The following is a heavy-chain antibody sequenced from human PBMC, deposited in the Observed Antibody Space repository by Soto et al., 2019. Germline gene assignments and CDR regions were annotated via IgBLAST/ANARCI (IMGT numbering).Heavy chain of an antibody. J-gene: IGHJ6*02. CDR2: IDPSDSYT. V-gene: IGHV5-10-1*01. CDR3: ARLAMASRRGYYGMDV. D-gene: IGHD3-16*01. Sequence: GESLKISSKGSGYRYTSYWITWDRQMPGIGLEWMGRIDPSDSYTNYSPSFQGHVTISADKSISTAYLQWSSLKASDTAMYYCARLAMASRRGYYGMDVWGQGTTVTVSS. CDR1: GYRYTSYW.